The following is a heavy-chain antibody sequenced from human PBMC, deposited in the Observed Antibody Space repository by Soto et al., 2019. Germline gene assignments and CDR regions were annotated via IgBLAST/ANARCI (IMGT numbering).Heavy chain of an antibody. J-gene: IGHJ4*02. CDR3: ARVPDY. Sequence: PSETLSLTCAVSGTSISSTFWWSWVRQPPGKGLEWIGEIYHSGNTNYNPSLKSRVTISIDRSNNQFSLKLSSVTAADTAVYYCARVPDYWGQGILVTVSS. CDR1: GTSISSTFW. CDR2: IYHSGNT. D-gene: IGHD2-2*01. V-gene: IGHV4-4*02.